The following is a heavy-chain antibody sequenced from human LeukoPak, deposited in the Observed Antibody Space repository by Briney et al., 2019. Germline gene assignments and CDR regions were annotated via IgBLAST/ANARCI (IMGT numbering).Heavy chain of an antibody. V-gene: IGHV1-2*02. CDR1: VYTVTGYY. J-gene: IGHJ4*02. D-gene: IGHD3-22*01. CDR3: AREDSSGYDY. CDR2: INPNSGGT. Sequence: ASVKVSCKASVYTVTGYYMHWVRQSPGQGLEWMGWINPNSGGTNYAQNFQGRVTMTRDTSISTAYMEVSRLRSDDTAVYYCAREDSSGYDYWGQGTLVTVSS.